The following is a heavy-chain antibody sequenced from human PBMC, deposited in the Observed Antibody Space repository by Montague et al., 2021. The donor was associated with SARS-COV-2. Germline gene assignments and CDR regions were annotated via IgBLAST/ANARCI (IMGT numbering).Heavy chain of an antibody. CDR2: IKQDGSER. CDR1: GFIFSSFC. Sequence: SLRLSCAASGFIFSSFCLSWVRQAPGKGLEWVANIKQDGSERHYVDSVKGRFTISRDNAKNSLDLQMNSLRAEDTAVYYCARGAMAGSGSRDSHFDSWGQGTLVTVSS. D-gene: IGHD3-10*01. J-gene: IGHJ4*02. CDR3: ARGAMAGSGSRDSHFDS. V-gene: IGHV3-7*03.